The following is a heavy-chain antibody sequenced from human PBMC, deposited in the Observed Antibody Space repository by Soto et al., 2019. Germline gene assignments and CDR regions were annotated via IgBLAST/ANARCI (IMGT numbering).Heavy chain of an antibody. J-gene: IGHJ4*02. CDR2: IDWNDDK. V-gene: IGHV2-70*01. CDR3: ARMYYYHSGAYYYFDY. Sequence: SGPTLVNPTQTLTLTCTFSGFSLITSGMCVSWIRQPPGKALEWLALIDWNDDKYYSTSLKTRLTISKDTSKNQVVLTMTNMDPVDTATYYCARMYYYHSGAYYYFDYWGQGTLVTVSS. CDR1: GFSLITSGMC. D-gene: IGHD3-22*01.